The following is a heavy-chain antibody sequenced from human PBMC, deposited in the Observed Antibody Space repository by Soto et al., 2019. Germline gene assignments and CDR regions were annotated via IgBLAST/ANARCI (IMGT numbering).Heavy chain of an antibody. Sequence: SQPLSLTCVISGDSVSSNSAAWNWIRQYPSRGLEWLGRTYYRSKWYNDYAVSVKSRITINPDTYKNQFSLQLNSVTPEHTAVYYCARDLAGAGLVYYYYGMDGWGQGTKVTVSS. CDR3: ARDLAGAGLVYYYYGMDG. D-gene: IGHD6-19*01. CDR2: TYYRSKWYN. CDR1: GDSVSSNSAA. J-gene: IGHJ6*02. V-gene: IGHV6-1*01.